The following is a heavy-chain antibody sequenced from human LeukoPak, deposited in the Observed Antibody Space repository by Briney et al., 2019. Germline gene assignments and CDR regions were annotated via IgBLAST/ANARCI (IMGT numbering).Heavy chain of an antibody. CDR1: GYTFTSYD. CDR3: ANDCSSTSCSKNAFDI. CDR2: IIPIFGTA. V-gene: IGHV1-69*13. J-gene: IGHJ3*02. Sequence: SVKVSCKASGYTFTSYDINWVRQAPGQGLEWMGGIIPIFGTANYAQKFQGRVTITADESTSTAYMELSSLRSEDTAVYYCANDCSSTSCSKNAFDIWGQGTMVTVSS. D-gene: IGHD2-2*01.